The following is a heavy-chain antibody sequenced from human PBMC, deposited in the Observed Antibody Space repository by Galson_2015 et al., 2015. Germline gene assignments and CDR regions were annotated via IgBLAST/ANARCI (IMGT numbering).Heavy chain of an antibody. D-gene: IGHD4-17*01. V-gene: IGHV3-48*03. CDR1: GFTFSSYE. Sequence: SLRLSCAASGFTFSSYEMNWVRQAPGKGLEWVSYTSISGDIIYYADSVKGRFTISRDNAKNSLFLQMNSLRAEDTAVYYCARSPLYGDLEYWGQGTLVTVSS. CDR2: TSISGDII. J-gene: IGHJ4*02. CDR3: ARSPLYGDLEY.